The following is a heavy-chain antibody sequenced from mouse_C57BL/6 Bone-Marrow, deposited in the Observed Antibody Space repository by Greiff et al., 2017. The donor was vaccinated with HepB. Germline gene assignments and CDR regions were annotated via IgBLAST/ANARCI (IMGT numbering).Heavy chain of an antibody. Sequence: QVTLNESGPGILQPSQPLSLSCSFSGFSLSTFGMGVGWIRQPSGKGLDWLAHIWWDDAKYYNPALKSRLTLAKDTSKNHVILQIGNVYTADPATYDGALPRSQLGRFAYWGQGTLVTVSA. CDR2: IWWDDAK. CDR1: GFSLSTFGMG. D-gene: IGHD4-1*02. CDR3: ALPRSQLGRFAY. V-gene: IGHV8-8*01. J-gene: IGHJ3*01.